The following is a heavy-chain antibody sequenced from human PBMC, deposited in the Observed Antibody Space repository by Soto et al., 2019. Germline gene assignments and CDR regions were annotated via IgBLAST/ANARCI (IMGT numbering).Heavy chain of an antibody. J-gene: IGHJ5*02. CDR2: MNPNSGET. Sequence: QEQLVQSGAEVKKPGASVKVSCKTSGYTFTDYDINWVRQATGQGLEWIGWMNPNSGETVYAQKFQGRVTMTRSASRSTAYLELSSLRSEDTAVYYGARVAVAARPGWYNWFDPWGQGTLVTVSS. D-gene: IGHD2-15*01. V-gene: IGHV1-8*01. CDR3: ARVAVAARPGWYNWFDP. CDR1: GYTFTDYD.